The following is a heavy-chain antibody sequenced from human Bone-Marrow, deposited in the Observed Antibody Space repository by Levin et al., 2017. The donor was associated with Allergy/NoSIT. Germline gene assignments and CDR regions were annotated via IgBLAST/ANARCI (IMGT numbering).Heavy chain of an antibody. V-gene: IGHV3-21*01. CDR2: ISSSSSYV. CDR3: ARGSSWYDTWYFGL. CDR1: GFTFSTYN. J-gene: IGHJ2*01. D-gene: IGHD6-13*01. Sequence: GGSLRLSCAASGFTFSTYNMNWVRQAPGKGLEWVSSISSSSSYVYSADSVKGRFTISRDNAKNSLYLQMSSLRAEDRAVYYCARGSSWYDTWYFGLWGRGTLVTVSS.